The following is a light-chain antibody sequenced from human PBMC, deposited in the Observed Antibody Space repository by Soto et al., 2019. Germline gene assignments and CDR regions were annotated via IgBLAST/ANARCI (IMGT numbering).Light chain of an antibody. V-gene: IGKV3-20*01. J-gene: IGKJ4*01. CDR2: GAS. CDR3: QPYNNWPLT. Sequence: EIVLTRSPGTLSLSPGERATLSCRASQSFSSNYLAWYELKPGQAPRLLIYGASSRATGIPDRFSGSGSGTDFTLTINSLQSEDFAVYYCQPYNNWPLTFGGGTKVDIK. CDR1: QSFSSNY.